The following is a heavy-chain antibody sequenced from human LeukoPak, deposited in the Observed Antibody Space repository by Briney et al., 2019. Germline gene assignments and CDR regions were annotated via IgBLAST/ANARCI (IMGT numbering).Heavy chain of an antibody. Sequence: SETLSLTCTVSGGSISSYYWSWIRQPPGKGLEWIGYIYYSGSTNYNPSLKSRVTISVDTSKNQFSLKLSSVAAADTAVYYCARKKITMVRESGGWFDPWGQGTLVTVSS. D-gene: IGHD3-10*01. V-gene: IGHV4-59*01. CDR1: GGSISSYY. J-gene: IGHJ5*02. CDR2: IYYSGST. CDR3: ARKKITMVRESGGWFDP.